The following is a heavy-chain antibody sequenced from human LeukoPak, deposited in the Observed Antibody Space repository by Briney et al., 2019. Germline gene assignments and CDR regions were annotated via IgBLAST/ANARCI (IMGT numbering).Heavy chain of an antibody. V-gene: IGHV3-23*01. CDR2: ISPGGGTT. J-gene: IGHJ4*02. Sequence: PGGSLRLSCAVSGFAFGSEAMSWVRQSPARGLEWVASISPGGGTTYYADYVKGRFTISRDNSNNSLFVQMNSLRAEDTAVYYCARDSGGGIAVAGKKDYWGQGTLVTVSS. CDR1: GFAFGSEA. D-gene: IGHD6-19*01. CDR3: ARDSGGGIAVAGKKDY.